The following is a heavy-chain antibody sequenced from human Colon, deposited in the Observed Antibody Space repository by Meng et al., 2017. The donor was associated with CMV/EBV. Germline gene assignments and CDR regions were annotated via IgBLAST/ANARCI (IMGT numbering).Heavy chain of an antibody. V-gene: IGHV4-59*01. Sequence: SETLSLTCTVSGGSISGYYWSWIRQSPGKGLEWIGHIYYDGSSDYESPLKSRVAISVDRPKNRFSLSLTSVTAADTAVYYCARDLVAHDSFDIWGQGHWSPSPQ. CDR1: GGSISGYY. D-gene: IGHD2-8*02. CDR2: IYYDGSS. J-gene: IGHJ3*02. CDR3: ARDLVAHDSFDI.